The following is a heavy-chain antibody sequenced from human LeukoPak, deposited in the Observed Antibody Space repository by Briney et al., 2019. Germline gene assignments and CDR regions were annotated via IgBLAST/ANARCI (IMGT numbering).Heavy chain of an antibody. J-gene: IGHJ4*02. D-gene: IGHD3-9*01. CDR3: ARDQEATNTQVRFCLD. V-gene: IGHV1-18*01. CDR1: GYTFTSYG. CDR2: ISDYNGNT. Sequence: GASVKVSCKASGYTFTSYGISWVRQPPGQGLEWMWCISDYNGNTSVAQKLQGRVTMTTDTSTSTAYMDLRSLKPDDTAVYYCARDQEATNTQVRFCLDWGQGTLVTVSS.